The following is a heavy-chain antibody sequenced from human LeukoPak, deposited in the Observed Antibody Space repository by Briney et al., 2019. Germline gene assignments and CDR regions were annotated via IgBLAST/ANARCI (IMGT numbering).Heavy chain of an antibody. J-gene: IGHJ5*02. D-gene: IGHD5-24*01. CDR2: ISPSGGST. CDR1: GYTFTGYW. V-gene: IGHV1-46*01. Sequence: GASVKLSCKAFGYTFTGYWMHWVRQAPGQGPEWMGVISPSGGSTIYAQKFKGRVTLTRDMSTSTDYLELSSLRSEDTAVYYCARDNSVRDEARWFNPWGQGTLVTVPS. CDR3: ARDNSVRDEARWFNP.